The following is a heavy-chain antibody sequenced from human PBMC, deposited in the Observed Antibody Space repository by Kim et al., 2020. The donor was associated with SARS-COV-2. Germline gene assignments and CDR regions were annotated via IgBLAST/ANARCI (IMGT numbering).Heavy chain of an antibody. Sequence: GGSLRLSCAASGFTFSSYGMNWVRQAPGKGLEWVAVIWYDGSNKYYADSVKGRFTISRDNSKNTLYLQMNSLRAEDTAVYYCAREPTVGVLSLDHWGQGTLVTVSS. J-gene: IGHJ4*02. CDR2: IWYDGSNK. V-gene: IGHV3-33*01. CDR1: GFTFSSYG. CDR3: AREPTVGVLSLDH. D-gene: IGHD3-10*01.